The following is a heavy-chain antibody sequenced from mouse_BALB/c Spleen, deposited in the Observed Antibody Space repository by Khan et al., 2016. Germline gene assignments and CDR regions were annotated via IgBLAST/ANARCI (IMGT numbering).Heavy chain of an antibody. CDR3: ARGGCWYFDV. J-gene: IGHJ1*01. Sequence: QIQLVQSGPELKKPGETVKISCKASGYTFTDYSMHWVKQAPGKGLKWMGWINTETGEPTYADDFKGRFAFSSETSASTAYLQINNLKNEDTATCFCARGGCWYFDVWGAGTTVTVSS. CDR1: GYTFTDYS. D-gene: IGHD3-3*01. V-gene: IGHV9-2-1*01. CDR2: INTETGEP.